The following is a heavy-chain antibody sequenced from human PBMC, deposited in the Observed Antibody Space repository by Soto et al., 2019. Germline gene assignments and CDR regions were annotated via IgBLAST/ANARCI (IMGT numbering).Heavy chain of an antibody. D-gene: IGHD7-27*01. Sequence: GGSLRLSCAASGFTFSSYWMSWVRQAPGKGLEWVANIKQDGSEKYYVDSVKGRFTISRDNAKNSLYLQMNSLRAEDTAVYYCARSVPELGIKNDYWGQGTLVTVSS. J-gene: IGHJ4*02. CDR3: ARSVPELGIKNDY. CDR2: IKQDGSEK. CDR1: GFTFSSYW. V-gene: IGHV3-7*03.